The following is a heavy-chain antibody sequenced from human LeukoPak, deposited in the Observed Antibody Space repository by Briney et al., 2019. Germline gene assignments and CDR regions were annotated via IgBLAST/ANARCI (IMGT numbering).Heavy chain of an antibody. CDR2: INPNSGGT. Sequence: ASVKVSCKASGYTFTGYYMHWVRQAPGQGLEWMGWINPNSGGTNYARKFQGRVTMTRDTSISTAYMELSRLRSDDTAVYYCARGTYYYDSSGYYYPDYWGQGTLVTVSS. D-gene: IGHD3-22*01. J-gene: IGHJ4*02. V-gene: IGHV1-2*02. CDR1: GYTFTGYY. CDR3: ARGTYYYDSSGYYYPDY.